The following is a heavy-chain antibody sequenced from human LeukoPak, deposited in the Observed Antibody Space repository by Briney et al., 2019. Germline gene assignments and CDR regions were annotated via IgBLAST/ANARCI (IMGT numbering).Heavy chain of an antibody. V-gene: IGHV4-34*01. CDR3: ARGITNYYYYYYMDV. CDR1: GGSFSGYY. J-gene: IGHJ6*03. Sequence: PSETLSLTCAVYGGSFSGYYWSWIRQPPGKGLEWIGEINHSGSTNYNPSLKSRVTISVDTSKNQFSLKLSSVTAADTAVYYCARGITNYYYYYYMDVWGKRTSLTVSS. D-gene: IGHD3-10*01. CDR2: INHSGST.